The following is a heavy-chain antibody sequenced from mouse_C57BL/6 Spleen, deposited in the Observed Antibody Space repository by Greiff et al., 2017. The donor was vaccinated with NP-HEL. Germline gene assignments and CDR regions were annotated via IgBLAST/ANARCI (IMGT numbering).Heavy chain of an antibody. CDR2: IDPSDSYT. CDR1: GYTFTSYW. V-gene: IGHV1-69*01. Sequence: QVQLKQPGAELVMPGASVKLSCKASGYTFTSYWMHWVKQRPGQGLEWIGEIDPSDSYTNYNQKFKGKSTLTVDKSSSTAYMQLSSLTSEDSAVYYCARRLPYYYAMDYWGQGTSVTVSS. CDR3: ARRLPYYYAMDY. J-gene: IGHJ4*01. D-gene: IGHD2-2*01.